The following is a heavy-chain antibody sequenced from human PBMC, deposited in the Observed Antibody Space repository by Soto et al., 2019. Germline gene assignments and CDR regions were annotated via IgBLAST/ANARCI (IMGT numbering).Heavy chain of an antibody. D-gene: IGHD3-22*01. CDR1: GYTFTGYY. J-gene: IGHJ4*02. CDR2: INPNSGGT. Sequence: GASVKVSCKASGYTFTGYYMHWVRQAPGQGLEWMGWINPNSGGTNYAQKFQGWVTMTRDTSISTAYMELSRLRSDDTAVYYCARGDYYDSSGYQVPLFDYWGQGTLVTVSS. CDR3: ARGDYYDSSGYQVPLFDY. V-gene: IGHV1-2*04.